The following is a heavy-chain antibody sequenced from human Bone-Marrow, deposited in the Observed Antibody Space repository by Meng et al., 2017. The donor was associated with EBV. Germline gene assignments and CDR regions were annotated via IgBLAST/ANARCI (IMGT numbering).Heavy chain of an antibody. Sequence: QVQLVQSGVEVKKPGASVKVSCKTSGYTFTSYAISWVRQAPGQGLEWMGWISADKGNRNYAQKFQDRVTLTTDTSTRTAYMELRSLRSDDTAVYFCARDLGYTSSCHDYWGQGTLDTVSS. CDR3: ARDLGYTSSCHDY. V-gene: IGHV1-18*01. CDR1: GYTFTSYA. D-gene: IGHD6-13*01. J-gene: IGHJ4*02. CDR2: ISADKGNR.